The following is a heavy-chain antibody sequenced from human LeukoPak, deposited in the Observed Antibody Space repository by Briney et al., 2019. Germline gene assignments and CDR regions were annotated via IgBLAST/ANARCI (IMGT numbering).Heavy chain of an antibody. J-gene: IGHJ4*02. CDR2: IYYSGST. V-gene: IGHV4-30-4*08. CDR1: GGSISSGDYY. D-gene: IGHD3-10*01. Sequence: SETLSLTCTVSGGSISSGDYYWSWIRQPPGKGLEWIGYIYYSGSTYYNPPLKSRVTISVDTSKNQFSLKLSSATAADTAVYYCARPGSGSYLVYWGQGTLVTVSS. CDR3: ARPGSGSYLVY.